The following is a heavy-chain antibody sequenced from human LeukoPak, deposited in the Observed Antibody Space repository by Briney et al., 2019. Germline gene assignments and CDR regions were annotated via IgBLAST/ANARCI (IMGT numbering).Heavy chain of an antibody. CDR2: IDHSGST. CDR3: ARARVTTVTTGSPFDY. V-gene: IGHV4-34*01. D-gene: IGHD4-17*01. Sequence: SETLSLTCAVYGGSFSGYYWSWIRQPPGKGLEWIGEIDHSGSTNYNPSLKSRVTISVDTSKNQFSLKLSSVTAADTAVYYCARARVTTVTTGSPFDYWGQGTLVTVSS. CDR1: GGSFSGYY. J-gene: IGHJ4*02.